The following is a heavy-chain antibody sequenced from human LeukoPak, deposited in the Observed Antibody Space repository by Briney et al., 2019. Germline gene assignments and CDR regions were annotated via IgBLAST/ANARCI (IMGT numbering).Heavy chain of an antibody. CDR2: ITPNSGGT. V-gene: IGHV1-2*02. Sequence: ALVKVSCKASGYTFTGYYMHWVRQAPGQGLEWMGWITPNSGGTNDAQKFQGRVTMTRDTSISTAYMELSRLRSDDTAVYYCARVNIVVVPAASYYYGMDVWGQGTTVTVSS. J-gene: IGHJ6*02. CDR3: ARVNIVVVPAASYYYGMDV. CDR1: GYTFTGYY. D-gene: IGHD2-2*01.